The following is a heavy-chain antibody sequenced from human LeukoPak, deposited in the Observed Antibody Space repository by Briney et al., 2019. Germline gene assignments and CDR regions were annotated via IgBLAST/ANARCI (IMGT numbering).Heavy chain of an antibody. D-gene: IGHD6-13*01. CDR1: GYTFTSYD. Sequence: ASVKVSCKASGYTFTSYDINWVRQATGQGLEWMGWMNPNSGNTGYAQKFQGRVTMTRNTSISTAYMELSSLRSEDTAVYYCARGYWRIAAAGTGYWGQGTLVTVSS. CDR2: MNPNSGNT. V-gene: IGHV1-8*01. CDR3: ARGYWRIAAAGTGY. J-gene: IGHJ4*02.